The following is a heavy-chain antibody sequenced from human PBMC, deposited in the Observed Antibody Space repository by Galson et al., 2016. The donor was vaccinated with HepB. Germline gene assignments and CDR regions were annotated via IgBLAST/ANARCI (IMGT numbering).Heavy chain of an antibody. J-gene: IGHJ3*02. CDR2: ISIGSSYI. CDR1: GFTFADYP. Sequence: SLRLSCAASGFTFADYPMTWVRQAPGKGLEWVSSISIGSSYIYYADSVKGRFTISRDNAKNSLYLQMNSLRAEDTAVYYCARDARKTLQDAFDIWGQGTMVTVSS. V-gene: IGHV3-21*01. CDR3: ARDARKTLQDAFDI.